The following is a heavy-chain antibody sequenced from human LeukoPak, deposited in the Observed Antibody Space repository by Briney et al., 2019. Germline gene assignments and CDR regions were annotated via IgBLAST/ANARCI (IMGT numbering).Heavy chain of an antibody. CDR3: ARLGYCSGGSCYSDYYYYMDV. Sequence: SETLPLTCAVSGGSISSSNWWSWVRQPPGKGLEWIGEIYHSGSTNYNPSLKSRVTISVDKSKNQFSLKLSSVTAADTAVYYCARLGYCSGGSCYSDYYYYMDVWGKGTTVTVSS. V-gene: IGHV4-4*02. J-gene: IGHJ6*03. D-gene: IGHD2-15*01. CDR2: IYHSGST. CDR1: GGSISSSNW.